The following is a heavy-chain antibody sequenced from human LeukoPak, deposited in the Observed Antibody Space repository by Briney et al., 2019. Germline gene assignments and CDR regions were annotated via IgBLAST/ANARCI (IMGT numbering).Heavy chain of an antibody. CDR2: IYYSGST. CDR1: GGSISSYY. CDR3: ARGGPRITIFGVVIPEYYYYYGMDV. D-gene: IGHD3-3*01. J-gene: IGHJ6*02. V-gene: IGHV4-59*12. Sequence: SETLSLTYTVSGGSISSYYWSRIRQPPGKGLEWVGYIYYSGSTNYNPSLKSRVTISVDTSKNQFSLKLSSVTAADTAVYYCARGGPRITIFGVVIPEYYYYYGMDVWGQGTTVTVSS.